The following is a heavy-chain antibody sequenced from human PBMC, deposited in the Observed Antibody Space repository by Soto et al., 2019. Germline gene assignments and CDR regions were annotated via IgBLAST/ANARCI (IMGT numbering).Heavy chain of an antibody. CDR1: GGTISGYY. CDR2: IYYSGST. Sequence: SETMCLTCTVAGGTISGYYGSWIRQPPGKGLEWIGYIYYSGSTNYNPSLKSRVTISVDTSKNQFSLKLSSVTAADTAVYYCARHSYYYYYMDVWGKGTTVTVSS. J-gene: IGHJ6*03. V-gene: IGHV4-59*08. CDR3: ARHSYYYYYMDV.